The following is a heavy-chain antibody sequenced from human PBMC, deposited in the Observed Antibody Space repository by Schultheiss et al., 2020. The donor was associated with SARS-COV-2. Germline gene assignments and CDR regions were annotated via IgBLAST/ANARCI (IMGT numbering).Heavy chain of an antibody. Sequence: GGSLRLSCAASGFTVSSNYMSWVRQAPGKGLVWVSGISAGGGSTYYADSVKGRFTISRDNSKNTLYLQMNSLRAEDTAVYYCAKRSGYQPLLYPFDYWGQGTLVTVSS. CDR2: ISAGGGST. V-gene: IGHV3-23*01. CDR3: AKRSGYQPLLYPFDY. CDR1: GFTVSSNY. J-gene: IGHJ4*02. D-gene: IGHD2-2*02.